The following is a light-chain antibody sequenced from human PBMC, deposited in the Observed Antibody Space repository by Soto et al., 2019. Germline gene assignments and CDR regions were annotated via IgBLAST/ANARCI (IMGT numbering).Light chain of an antibody. CDR3: AAWDDSLSGHVV. CDR1: SSNIGSNY. Sequence: QAVVTQPPSASGTPGQRVTISCSGSSSNIGSNYVYWYQQLPGTAPKLLIYRNNQRPSGVPDRFSGSKSGTSASLAISGLRSEDEADYYCAAWDDSLSGHVVFGGGTKPTVL. J-gene: IGLJ2*01. V-gene: IGLV1-47*01. CDR2: RNN.